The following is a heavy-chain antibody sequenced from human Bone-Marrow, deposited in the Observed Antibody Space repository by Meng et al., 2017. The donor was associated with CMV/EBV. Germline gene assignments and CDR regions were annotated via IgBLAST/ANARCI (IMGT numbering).Heavy chain of an antibody. J-gene: IGHJ6*02. Sequence: SETLSLTCTVSGGSISSSAYYWGWIRQPPGKGLEWIGSIYYSGSTDYNPSLKSRVAISIHRSKNQFSLRLSSVIAADTAVYYCARAGGFGSYSGMDVWGQGTTVTVSS. D-gene: IGHD3-10*01. V-gene: IGHV4-39*07. CDR2: IYYSGST. CDR3: ARAGGFGSYSGMDV. CDR1: GGSISSSAYY.